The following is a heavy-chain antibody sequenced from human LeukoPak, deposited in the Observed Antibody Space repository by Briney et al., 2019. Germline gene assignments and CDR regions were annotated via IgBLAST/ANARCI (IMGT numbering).Heavy chain of an antibody. CDR3: ARVEYSGWNLEY. D-gene: IGHD5-12*01. CDR1: GFTFRSYW. Sequence: GGSLRLSCAASGFTFRSYWMSWVRQAPGKGLEWVANINQGGSVQYYMDSVKGRFTISRDVAKNSLYVQMNSLRDEDTAVYYCARVEYSGWNLEYWGQGTLVTASS. J-gene: IGHJ4*02. V-gene: IGHV3-7*01. CDR2: INQGGSVQ.